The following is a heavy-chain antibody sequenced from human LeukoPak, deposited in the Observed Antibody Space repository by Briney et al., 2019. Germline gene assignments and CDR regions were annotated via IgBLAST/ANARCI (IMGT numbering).Heavy chain of an antibody. V-gene: IGHV4-34*01. J-gene: IGHJ4*02. CDR2: INDSGST. CDR3: ARGGGPAPGY. Sequence: PSETLSLTCAVYGGSFSDYYWSWIRQPPGKGLEWIGEINDSGSTNYNPSLKSRVTMLEDTSKNQFSLKLSSVTAADTAVYYCARGGGPAPGYWGQGTLVTVSS. CDR1: GGSFSDYY.